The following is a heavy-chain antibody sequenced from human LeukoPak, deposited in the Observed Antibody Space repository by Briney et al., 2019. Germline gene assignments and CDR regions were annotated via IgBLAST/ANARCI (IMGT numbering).Heavy chain of an antibody. V-gene: IGHV1-18*01. D-gene: IGHD6-6*01. CDR2: ISAYNGNT. Sequence: ASVKVSCKASGYTFTRYGISWVRQAPGQGLEWMGWISAYNGNTNYAQKLQGRVTMTTDTSTSTAYMELRSLRSDDTAVYYCARDTSIAARRPADYWGQGTLVTVSS. CDR1: GYTFTRYG. J-gene: IGHJ4*02. CDR3: ARDTSIAARRPADY.